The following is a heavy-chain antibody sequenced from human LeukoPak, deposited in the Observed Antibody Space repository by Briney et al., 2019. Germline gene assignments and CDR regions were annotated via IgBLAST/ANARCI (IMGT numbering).Heavy chain of an antibody. Sequence: GGSLRLSCAASGFTFSSYWMSWVRQAPVKGLEWVANINQDGSQKYYVDSVKGRFTISRDNAKKSLFLQMNSLRAEDTAVYYCGRVGASYGSGSYSDYWGQGTLVTVSS. CDR1: GFTFSSYW. D-gene: IGHD3-10*01. V-gene: IGHV3-7*01. CDR2: INQDGSQK. CDR3: GRVGASYGSGSYSDY. J-gene: IGHJ4*02.